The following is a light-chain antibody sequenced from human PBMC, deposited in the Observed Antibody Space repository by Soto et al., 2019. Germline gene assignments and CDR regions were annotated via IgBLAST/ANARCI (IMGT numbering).Light chain of an antibody. CDR1: SSNVGSNT. CDR3: ATWDDNLNGPV. CDR2: SNG. J-gene: IGLJ3*02. V-gene: IGLV1-44*01. Sequence: QSVLTQPPSTSGTPGQRVNISCSGGSSNVGSNTVNWYQHLPGTAPKLLIYSNGHRASGVPDRFSGSKSGTSASLAISGLRSEDEADYYCATWDDNLNGPVFGGGTKLTVL.